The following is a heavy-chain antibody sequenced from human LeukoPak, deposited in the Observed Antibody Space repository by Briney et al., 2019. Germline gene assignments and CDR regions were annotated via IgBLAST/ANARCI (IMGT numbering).Heavy chain of an antibody. CDR2: IRPSGST. D-gene: IGHD5-18*01. CDR1: GGTFSNYA. V-gene: IGHV1-46*01. Sequence: ASVKVSCKASGGTFSNYAISWVRQAPGQGLEWMGIIRPSGSTAYAQKFQGRVTMTRDTSTSAVYMELSSLRSEDTAVYYCAREGPETYNFDFWGQGTQVTVSS. CDR3: AREGPETYNFDF. J-gene: IGHJ4*02.